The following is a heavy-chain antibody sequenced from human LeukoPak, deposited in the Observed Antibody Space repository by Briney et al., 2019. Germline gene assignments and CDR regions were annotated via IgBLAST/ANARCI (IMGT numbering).Heavy chain of an antibody. J-gene: IGHJ4*02. CDR1: GGSISGSSYY. CDR2: IYYSGST. Sequence: SETLSLTCTVSGGSISGSSYYWGWIRQPPGKGLEWIGYIYYSGSTYYNPSLKSRVTISVDTSKNQFSLKLSSVTAADTAVYYCARASSSWYGGEFDYWGQGTLVTVSS. D-gene: IGHD6-13*01. CDR3: ARASSSWYGGEFDY. V-gene: IGHV4-30-4*08.